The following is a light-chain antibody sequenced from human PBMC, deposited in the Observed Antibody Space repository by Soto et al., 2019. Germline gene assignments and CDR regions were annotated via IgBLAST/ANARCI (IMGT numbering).Light chain of an antibody. CDR3: QQRSNWPPWT. Sequence: EIVLTQSPATLSLSPGERATLSCRASQSVSSYLAWYRQKPGQAPRLLIYDASNRATGIPARFSGSGSGTDFPLTISSLDPEDFAVYYCQQRSNWPPWTFGQGTKVEIK. CDR1: QSVSSY. CDR2: DAS. V-gene: IGKV3-11*01. J-gene: IGKJ1*01.